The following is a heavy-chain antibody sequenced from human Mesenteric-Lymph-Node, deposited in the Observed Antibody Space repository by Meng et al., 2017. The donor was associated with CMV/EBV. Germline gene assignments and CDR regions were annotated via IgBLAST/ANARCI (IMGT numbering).Heavy chain of an antibody. V-gene: IGHV3-48*04. J-gene: IGHJ3*02. Sequence: GESLKISCAASGFTFSSYSMNWVRQAPGKGLEWVSYISSSSSTIYYAGSVKGRFTISRDNAKNSLYLQMNSLRAEDTAVYYCAKDGGGDWWNAFHIRGQGTMVTVSS. CDR2: ISSSSSTI. CDR1: GFTFSSYS. D-gene: IGHD2-21*01. CDR3: AKDGGGDWWNAFHI.